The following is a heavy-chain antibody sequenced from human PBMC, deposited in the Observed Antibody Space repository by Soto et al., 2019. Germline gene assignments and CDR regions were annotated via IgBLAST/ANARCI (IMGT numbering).Heavy chain of an antibody. CDR3: ARESHAHFDY. V-gene: IGHV3-7*01. CDR1: GFTFSSYW. Sequence: GGSLSLSCAASGFTFSSYWMSWVRQAPGKGLEWVANIKQDGGEKYYVDSVKGRFTISKDNARNSLYLQLNSLRAGDTAVYYCARESHAHFDYWGQGTLVTVSS. J-gene: IGHJ4*02. CDR2: IKQDGGEK.